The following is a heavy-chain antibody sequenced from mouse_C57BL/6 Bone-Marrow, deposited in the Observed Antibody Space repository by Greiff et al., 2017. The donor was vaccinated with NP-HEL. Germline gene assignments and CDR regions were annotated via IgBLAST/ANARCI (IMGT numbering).Heavy chain of an antibody. J-gene: IGHJ3*01. Sequence: VKLMESGPGLVQPSQSLSITCTVSGFSLTSYGVHWVRQSPGKGLEWLGVIWRGGSTDYNAAFMSRLSITKDNSKSQVFFKMNSLQADDTAIYYCAKTDYYGSPFAYWGQGTLVTVSA. CDR3: AKTDYYGSPFAY. D-gene: IGHD1-1*01. V-gene: IGHV2-5*01. CDR1: GFSLTSYG. CDR2: IWRGGST.